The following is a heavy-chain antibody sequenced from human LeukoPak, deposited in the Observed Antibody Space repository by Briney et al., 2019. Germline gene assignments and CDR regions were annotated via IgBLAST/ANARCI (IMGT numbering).Heavy chain of an antibody. CDR1: GFTFSSYA. CDR2: ISGSGGST. J-gene: IGHJ4*02. CDR3: AKDSPRELRFLEWSPFDY. D-gene: IGHD3-3*01. V-gene: IGHV3-23*01. Sequence: GGSLRLSCAASGFTFSSYAMSWVRQAPGKGLEWVSAISGSGGSTYYADSVKGRFTISRDNSKNTLYLQMNSLRAEDTAVYYCAKDSPRELRFLEWSPFDYWGQGTLVTVSS.